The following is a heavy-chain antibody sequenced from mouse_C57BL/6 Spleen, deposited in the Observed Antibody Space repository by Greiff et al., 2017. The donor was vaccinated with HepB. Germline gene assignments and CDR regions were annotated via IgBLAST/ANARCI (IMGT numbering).Heavy chain of an antibody. J-gene: IGHJ3*01. CDR1: GYTFTDYY. V-gene: IGHV1-76*01. D-gene: IGHD1-1*02. Sequence: QVHVQQSGAELVRPGASVKLSCKASGYTFTDYYINWVKQRPGQGLEWIARIYPGSGNTYYNEKFKGKATLTAEKSPSTAYMQLSSLTSEDSAVYLCAREVGSKGPWFAYWGQGTLVTVSA. CDR2: IYPGSGNT. CDR3: AREVGSKGPWFAY.